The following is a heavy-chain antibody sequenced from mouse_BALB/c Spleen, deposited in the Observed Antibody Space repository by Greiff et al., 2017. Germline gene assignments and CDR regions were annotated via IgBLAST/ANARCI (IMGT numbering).Heavy chain of an antibody. J-gene: IGHJ4*01. V-gene: IGHV1-69*02. Sequence: QVQLQQSGAELVKPGAPVKLSCKASGYTFTSYWMNWVKQRPGRGLEWIGRIDPSDSETHYNQKFKDKATLTVDKSSSTAYIQLSSLTSEDSAVYYCARGSSRYAMDYWGQGTSVTVSS. CDR1: GYTFTSYW. CDR2: IDPSDSET. D-gene: IGHD1-1*01. CDR3: ARGSSRYAMDY.